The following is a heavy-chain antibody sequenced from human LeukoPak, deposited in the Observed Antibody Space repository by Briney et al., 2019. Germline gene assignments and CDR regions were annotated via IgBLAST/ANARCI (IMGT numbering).Heavy chain of an antibody. V-gene: IGHV3-23*01. D-gene: IGHD5-24*01. CDR1: GFTFSNYA. J-gene: IGHJ4*02. Sequence: GGSLRLSCTASGFTFSNYAMSWVRQAPGKGLEWVSDISGSGGSIYYADSVKGRFTVSRDSSKNTLYLQMNSLRAEDTAVYYCARGAGYNYPYYFDYWGQGTLVTVSS. CDR2: ISGSGGSI. CDR3: ARGAGYNYPYYFDY.